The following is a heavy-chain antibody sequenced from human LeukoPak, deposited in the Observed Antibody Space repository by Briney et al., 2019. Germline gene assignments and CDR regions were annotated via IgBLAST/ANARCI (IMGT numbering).Heavy chain of an antibody. J-gene: IGHJ3*02. D-gene: IGHD1-1*01. V-gene: IGHV1-24*01. CDR3: ARTASGLAPDDAFDI. CDR1: GYTLTELS. Sequence: ASVKVSCKVSGYTLTELSMHWVRQAPGKGLEWMGGFDPEDGETIYAQKFQGRVTMTEDTSTDTAYMELSSLRSDDTAVYYCARTASGLAPDDAFDIWGQGTMVTVSS. CDR2: FDPEDGET.